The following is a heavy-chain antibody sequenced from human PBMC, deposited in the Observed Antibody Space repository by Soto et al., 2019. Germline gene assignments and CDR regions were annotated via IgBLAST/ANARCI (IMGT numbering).Heavy chain of an antibody. CDR2: IYYSGST. D-gene: IGHD3-16*01. Sequence: SETLSLTCTVSGGSISSGGYYWSWIRQHPGKGLEWIGYIYYSGSTYYNPSLKSRVTISVDTSKNQFSLKLSSVTAADTAVYYCAREMGAALPTSFDIWGQGTMVTVSS. J-gene: IGHJ3*02. CDR3: AREMGAALPTSFDI. CDR1: GGSISSGGYY. V-gene: IGHV4-31*03.